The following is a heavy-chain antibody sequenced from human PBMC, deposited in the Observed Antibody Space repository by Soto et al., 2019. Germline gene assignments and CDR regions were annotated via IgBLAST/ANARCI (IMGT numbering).Heavy chain of an antibody. D-gene: IGHD5-12*01. CDR3: ARGWLRDGFDI. V-gene: IGHV6-1*01. CDR2: AYYQSKWYN. CDR1: GDSVSSNGAG. J-gene: IGHJ3*02. Sequence: TSETLSLTCAISGDSVSSNGAGWNWIRQSSSRGLEWLGRAYYQSKWYNDYAVFVKSRIAIDPDTSKNQFSLQLNFVSPDDTAVYYCARGWLRDGFDIWGQGTMVTVSS.